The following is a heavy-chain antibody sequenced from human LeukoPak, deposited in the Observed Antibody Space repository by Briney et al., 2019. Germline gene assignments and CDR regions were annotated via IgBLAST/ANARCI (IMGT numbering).Heavy chain of an antibody. CDR3: ARAPLNYYDSSGYYDNWFDP. CDR1: GGTFSSYA. V-gene: IGHV1-69*04. Sequence: SVKVSCKASGGTFSSYAISWVRQAPGQGLEWMGRIIPIFGIANYAQKFQGRDTITADKSTSTAYMELSSLRSEDTAVYYCARAPLNYYDSSGYYDNWFDPWGQGTLVTVSS. CDR2: IIPIFGIA. J-gene: IGHJ5*02. D-gene: IGHD3-22*01.